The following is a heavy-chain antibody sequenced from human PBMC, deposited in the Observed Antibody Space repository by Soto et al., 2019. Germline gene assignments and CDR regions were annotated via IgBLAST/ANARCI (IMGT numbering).Heavy chain of an antibody. CDR1: GFTFSSYG. D-gene: IGHD1-7*01. V-gene: IGHV3-30*18. CDR3: AKDPKSPISTGTTSRNWFDP. CDR2: ISYDGSNK. J-gene: IGHJ5*02. Sequence: LRLSCSASGFTFSSYGMHWVRQAPGKGLEWVAVISYDGSNKYYADSVKGRFTISRDNSKNTLYLQMNSLRAEDTAVYYCAKDPKSPISTGTTSRNWFDPWGQGTLVTVSS.